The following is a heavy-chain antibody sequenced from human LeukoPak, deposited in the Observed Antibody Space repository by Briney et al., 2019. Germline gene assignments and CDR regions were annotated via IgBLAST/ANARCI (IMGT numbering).Heavy chain of an antibody. J-gene: IGHJ3*02. CDR1: GYSFISYW. Sequence: GESLKISCKASGYSFISYWIVWVRQMPGKGLECMGIIYPGDSDTRYSPSFQGQVTISADKSISTAYLQWSSLKASDTAMYYCARLIIDSEINDAFDIWGQGTMVTVSS. CDR2: IYPGDSDT. CDR3: ARLIIDSEINDAFDI. V-gene: IGHV5-51*01. D-gene: IGHD3-22*01.